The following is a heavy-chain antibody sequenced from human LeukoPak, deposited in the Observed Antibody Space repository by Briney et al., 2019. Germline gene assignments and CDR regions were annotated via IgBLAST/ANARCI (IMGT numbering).Heavy chain of an antibody. V-gene: IGHV3-23*01. D-gene: IGHD3-10*01. CDR2: ISGSGGST. CDR1: GFTFSNYA. Sequence: GGSLRLSCAASGFTFSNYAMTWVRQAPGKGLEWVSAISGSGGSTYYADSVKGRFTISRDNSKNTLYLQMNSLRAEDTAVYYCAKQLWFGEVSAFDYWGQGTLVTVSS. J-gene: IGHJ4*02. CDR3: AKQLWFGEVSAFDY.